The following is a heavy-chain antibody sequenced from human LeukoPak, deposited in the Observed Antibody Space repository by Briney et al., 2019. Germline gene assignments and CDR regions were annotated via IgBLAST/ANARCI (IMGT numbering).Heavy chain of an antibody. CDR2: INSDGSIK. CDR1: GFTFSSYW. CDR3: ARAVGGSNDY. Sequence: PGGSLRLSCAASGFTFSSYWMQWVRQAPGKGLVWVSRINSDGSIKTYADSVKGGYTISRENAKNTLYLQMNSLRADDTAMYYCARAVGGSNDYWGQGTLATVSS. D-gene: IGHD5-24*01. J-gene: IGHJ4*02. V-gene: IGHV3-74*03.